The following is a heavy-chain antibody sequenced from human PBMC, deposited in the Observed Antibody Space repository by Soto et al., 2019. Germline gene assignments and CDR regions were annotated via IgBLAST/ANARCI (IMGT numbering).Heavy chain of an antibody. V-gene: IGHV3-23*01. J-gene: IGHJ4*02. Sequence: GGSLRLSCAASGFTFSSYAMSWVRQAPGKGLEWVSAISGSGGGTYYADSVKGRFTISRDNSKNTLYLQMNSLRAEDTAVYYCAKDMRKQQLVPYYFDYWGQGTLVTVSS. CDR1: GFTFSSYA. CDR3: AKDMRKQQLVPYYFDY. CDR2: ISGSGGGT. D-gene: IGHD6-13*01.